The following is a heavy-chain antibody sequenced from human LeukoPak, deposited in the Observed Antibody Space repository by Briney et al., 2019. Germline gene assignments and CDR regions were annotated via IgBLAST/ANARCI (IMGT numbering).Heavy chain of an antibody. J-gene: IGHJ5*02. CDR1: GYTFTSYG. CDR3: ASWGYSYGYEGWFDP. D-gene: IGHD5-18*01. V-gene: IGHV1-18*01. CDR2: ISAYNGNT. Sequence: ASVKVSFKASGYTFTSYGISWVRQAPGQGLEWMGLISAYNGNTNYAQKLQGRVTMTTDTSTSTAYMELRSLRSDDTAVYYCASWGYSYGYEGWFDPWGQGTLVTVSS.